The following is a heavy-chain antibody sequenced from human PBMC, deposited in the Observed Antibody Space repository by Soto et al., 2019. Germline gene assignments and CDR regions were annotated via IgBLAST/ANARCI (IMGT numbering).Heavy chain of an antibody. Sequence: GESLKISCKVSGDSFNSNWIAWVRQRPGRGLEWMGIIYPIDSDTRYSPSFQGQVTISVDRSVNSAFLQWRSLKASDTATCYCARRSAVTTFYFYGMDVWGQGTTVTVSS. D-gene: IGHD4-17*01. V-gene: IGHV5-51*01. J-gene: IGHJ6*02. CDR2: IYPIDSDT. CDR3: ARRSAVTTFYFYGMDV. CDR1: GDSFNSNW.